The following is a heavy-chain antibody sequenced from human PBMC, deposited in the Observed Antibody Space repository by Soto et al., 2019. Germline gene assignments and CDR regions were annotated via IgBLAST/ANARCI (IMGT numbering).Heavy chain of an antibody. CDR2: INAGNGNT. D-gene: IGHD6-19*01. Sequence: ASVKVSCKASGYTFTSYAMHWVRQAPGQRLEWMGWINAGNGNTKYSQKFQGRVTITRDTSASTAYMELSSLRSEDTAVYYCASPSGYSSGWHDYYYYGMDVWGQGTTVTVSS. CDR3: ASPSGYSSGWHDYYYYGMDV. J-gene: IGHJ6*02. CDR1: GYTFTSYA. V-gene: IGHV1-3*01.